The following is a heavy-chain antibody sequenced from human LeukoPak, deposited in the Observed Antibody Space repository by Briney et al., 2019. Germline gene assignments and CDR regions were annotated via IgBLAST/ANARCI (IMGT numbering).Heavy chain of an antibody. CDR2: IFAGGST. Sequence: PGGSLRLSCAVSGFTVSNNFMSWVRQAPGKGLEWVSIIFAGGSTYYADSVKGRFTISRDNVKNSLYLQMNSLRAEDTAVYYCARAGTTRNSGMDVWGQGTTVTVSS. CDR3: ARAGTTRNSGMDV. D-gene: IGHD1-1*01. V-gene: IGHV3-53*03. CDR1: GFTVSNNF. J-gene: IGHJ6*02.